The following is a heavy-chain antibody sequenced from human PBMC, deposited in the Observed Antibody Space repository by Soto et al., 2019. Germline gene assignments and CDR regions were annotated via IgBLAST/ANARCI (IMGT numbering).Heavy chain of an antibody. D-gene: IGHD3-9*01. CDR2: IYYSGST. CDR3: ARVSFTGLTRVVDY. CDR1: GGSISSYY. J-gene: IGHJ4*02. Sequence: SETLSLTCTVSGGSISSYYWSWIRQPPGKGLEWIGYIYYSGSTNYNPSLKSRVTISVDTSKNQFSLKLSSVTAADTAVYYCARVSFTGLTRVVDYWGQGTLVTV. V-gene: IGHV4-59*01.